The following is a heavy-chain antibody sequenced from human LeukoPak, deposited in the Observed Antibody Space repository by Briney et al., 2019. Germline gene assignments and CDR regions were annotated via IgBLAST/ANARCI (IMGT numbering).Heavy chain of an antibody. Sequence: GGSLRLSCAASGFTFSSYEMNWVCQAPGKGLEWVSYISSSGSTIYYADSVKGRFTISRDNAKNSLYLQMNSLRAEDTAVYYCAREGGSIRYFDYWGQGTLVTVSS. J-gene: IGHJ4*02. V-gene: IGHV3-48*03. CDR3: AREGGSIRYFDY. CDR2: ISSSGSTI. CDR1: GFTFSSYE. D-gene: IGHD1-26*01.